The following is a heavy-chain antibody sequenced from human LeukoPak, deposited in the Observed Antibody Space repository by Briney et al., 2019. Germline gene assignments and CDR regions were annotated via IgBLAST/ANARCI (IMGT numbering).Heavy chain of an antibody. V-gene: IGHV5-51*01. D-gene: IGHD3-10*01. CDR1: GYSFTSYW. Sequence: GESLKISCKGSGYSFTSYWIGWVRQMPGKGLEWMGIIYPGDSDTRYSPSFQGQVTISADKSISTAYLQWSSLKASDTAMYYCARLRGGRISDMVRGVITEMYFDYWGQGTLVTVSS. CDR2: IYPGDSDT. CDR3: ARLRGGRISDMVRGVITEMYFDY. J-gene: IGHJ4*02.